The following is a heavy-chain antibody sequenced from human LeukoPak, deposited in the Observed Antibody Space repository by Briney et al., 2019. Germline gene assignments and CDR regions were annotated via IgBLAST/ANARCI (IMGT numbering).Heavy chain of an antibody. Sequence: SETLSLTCAVYGGSFSGYYWSWIRQPPGKGLEWIWEINHRGSTNYNPSLKSRVTISVDTSKNQFSLKLSSVTAADTAVYYCARLWNYDYIWGSYRFFDYWGQGTLVTVSS. V-gene: IGHV4-34*01. D-gene: IGHD3-16*02. CDR3: ARLWNYDYIWGSYRFFDY. J-gene: IGHJ4*02. CDR1: GGSFSGYY. CDR2: INHRGST.